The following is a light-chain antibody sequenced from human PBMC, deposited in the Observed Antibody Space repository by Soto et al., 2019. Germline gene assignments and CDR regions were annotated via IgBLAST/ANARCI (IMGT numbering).Light chain of an antibody. V-gene: IGKV1-39*01. J-gene: IGKJ3*01. CDR1: HTISSA. Sequence: DIPMAQSQSSLSASVGDRVTSACRAIHTISSAWREYWQRPGQAPNLLIYAGTSVHSGDPSRFSGSGSGTDFTLSISRLQPEEFATYYCLQTYKTQAFGPGTKVD. CDR2: AGT. CDR3: LQTYKTQA.